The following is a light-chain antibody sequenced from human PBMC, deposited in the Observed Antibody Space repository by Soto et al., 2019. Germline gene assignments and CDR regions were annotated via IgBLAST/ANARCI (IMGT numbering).Light chain of an antibody. CDR2: EVS. Sequence: QSVLTQPASVSGSPGQSITISCTGTSSDVGGYNSVSWYQQYPGKAPQLMIYEVSNRPSGVSDRFSGSKSGNTASLIISGLQAEDEADYYCSSYTSRNTYVFGTGTKLTVL. V-gene: IGLV2-14*01. J-gene: IGLJ1*01. CDR1: SSDVGGYNS. CDR3: SSYTSRNTYV.